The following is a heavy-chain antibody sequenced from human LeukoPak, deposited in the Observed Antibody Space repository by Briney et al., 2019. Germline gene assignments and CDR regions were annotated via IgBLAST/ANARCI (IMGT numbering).Heavy chain of an antibody. CDR1: GYTFTGYY. J-gene: IGHJ5*02. V-gene: IGHV1-2*02. CDR2: INRNSGGT. Sequence: ASVKVSCKASGYTFTGYYMHWVRQAPGQGLEWMGWINRNSGGTNYAQKFQGRVTMTRDTSISTAYMELSRLRSDDTAVYYCAREMNTALSSGYDWPNWFDPWGQGTLVTVSS. CDR3: AREMNTALSSGYDWPNWFDP. D-gene: IGHD5-12*01.